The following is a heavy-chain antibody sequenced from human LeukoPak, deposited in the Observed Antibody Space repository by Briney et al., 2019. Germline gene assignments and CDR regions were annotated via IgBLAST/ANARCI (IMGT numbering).Heavy chain of an antibody. CDR3: ARVNELLSPDY. Sequence: ASVKVSCKASGGTFSSYAISWVRQAPGQGLEWMGWISTYNGNTNYAQRLQGRVTMTTDTSTSTAYMELRSLRSDDTAVYYCARVNELLSPDYWGQGTLVTVSS. CDR1: GGTFSSYA. J-gene: IGHJ4*02. CDR2: ISTYNGNT. D-gene: IGHD2-21*01. V-gene: IGHV1-18*01.